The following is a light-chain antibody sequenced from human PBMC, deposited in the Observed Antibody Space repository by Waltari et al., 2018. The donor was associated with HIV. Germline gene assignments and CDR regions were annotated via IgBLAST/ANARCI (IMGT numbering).Light chain of an antibody. CDR3: SLYLESGISV. CDR2: SSK. J-gene: IGLJ3*02. Sequence: QTLVTQEPALSVSPGGTVTLTCGLSFGSVSSSNYPSWYQQTPGRPPRALIYSSKTRSSGSPDRFSGSILGDKAALTITGAQADDESDYYCSLYLESGISVFGGGTKLSV. V-gene: IGLV8-61*01. CDR1: FGSVSSSNY.